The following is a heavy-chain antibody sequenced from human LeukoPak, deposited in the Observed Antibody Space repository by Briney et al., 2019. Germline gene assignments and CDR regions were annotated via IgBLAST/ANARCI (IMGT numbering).Heavy chain of an antibody. CDR2: IYYSGST. V-gene: IGHV4-39*07. CDR3: ARGPKYYYESYRRGYFDY. CDR1: GGSISSSSYY. D-gene: IGHD3-22*01. Sequence: SSETLSLTCTVSGGSISSSSYYWGWIRQPPGKGLEWIGSIYYSGSTNYSPSLKSRVTMSVDTSKNQFSLKLSSVTAADTAVYYCARGPKYYYESYRRGYFDYWGQGTLVTVSS. J-gene: IGHJ4*02.